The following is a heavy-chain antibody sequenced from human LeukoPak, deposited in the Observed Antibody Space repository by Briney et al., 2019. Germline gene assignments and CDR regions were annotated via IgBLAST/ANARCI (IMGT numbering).Heavy chain of an antibody. CDR1: VFSFTNYW. D-gene: IGHD5-24*01. J-gene: IGHJ6*02. CDR3: ARHVGRDGYDPADV. V-gene: IGHV5-51*01. Sequence: PGESLKISCKASVFSFTNYWIAWVRQTPGQGLEWMGSIYPGDSDTRYNPSFQGQVTISADKSIKTAYLQWSSLKASDTAMYYCARHVGRDGYDPADVWGQGTTVTVSS. CDR2: IYPGDSDT.